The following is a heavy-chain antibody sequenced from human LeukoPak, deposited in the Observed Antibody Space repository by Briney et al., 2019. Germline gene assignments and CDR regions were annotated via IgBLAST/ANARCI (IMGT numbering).Heavy chain of an antibody. CDR3: ATTLRYFDWSPAGAFDI. D-gene: IGHD3-9*01. Sequence: GGSLRLSCAASGFTFSRYWMHWVRQAPGKGLVWVSRISNDGSITTYADSVKGRFTISRDNAKNSLYLQMNSLRAEDTALYYCATTLRYFDWSPAGAFDIWGQGTMVTVSS. CDR1: GFTFSRYW. CDR2: ISNDGSIT. V-gene: IGHV3-74*01. J-gene: IGHJ3*02.